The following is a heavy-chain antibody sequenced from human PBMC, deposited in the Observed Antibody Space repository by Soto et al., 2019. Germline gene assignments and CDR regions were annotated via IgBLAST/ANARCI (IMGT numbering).Heavy chain of an antibody. CDR1: GFTFDDYA. CDR3: AKDLHCYDSSGFDH. Sequence: GGSLRLSCAASGFTFDDYAMHWVRQAPGKGLEWVSGISWNSGSIGYADSVKGRFTISRDNAKNSLYLQMNSLRAEDTALYYCAKDLHCYDSSGFDHWGQGTLVTVSS. V-gene: IGHV3-9*01. J-gene: IGHJ4*02. D-gene: IGHD3-22*01. CDR2: ISWNSGSI.